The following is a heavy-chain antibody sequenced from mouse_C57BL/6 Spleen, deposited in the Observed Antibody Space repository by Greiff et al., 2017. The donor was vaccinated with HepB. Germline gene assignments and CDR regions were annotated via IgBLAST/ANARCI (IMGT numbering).Heavy chain of an antibody. CDR3: ARHEHDYDGNYYAMDY. J-gene: IGHJ4*01. Sequence: QVQLKQSGAELVKPGASVKLSCKASGYTFTEYTIHWVKQRSGQGLEWIGWFYPGSGSIKYNEKFKDKATLTADKSSSTVYMELSRLTSEDSAVYFCARHEHDYDGNYYAMDYWGQGTSVTVSS. V-gene: IGHV1-62-2*01. CDR1: GYTFTEYT. D-gene: IGHD2-4*01. CDR2: FYPGSGSI.